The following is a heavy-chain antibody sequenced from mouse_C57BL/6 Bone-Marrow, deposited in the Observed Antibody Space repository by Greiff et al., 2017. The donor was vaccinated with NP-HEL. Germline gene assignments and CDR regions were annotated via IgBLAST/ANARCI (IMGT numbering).Heavy chain of an antibody. CDR2: IYPRSGNT. J-gene: IGHJ2*01. CDR1: GYTFTSYG. Sequence: QVQLQQSGAELARPGASVKLSCKASGYTFTSYGISWVKQRTGQGLEWIGEIYPRSGNTYYNEKFKGKATLTAAKSSSTAYMELRSLTSEDSAVYFCARRGVTTVEDFDYWGQGTTLTVSS. V-gene: IGHV1-81*01. CDR3: ARRGVTTVEDFDY. D-gene: IGHD1-1*01.